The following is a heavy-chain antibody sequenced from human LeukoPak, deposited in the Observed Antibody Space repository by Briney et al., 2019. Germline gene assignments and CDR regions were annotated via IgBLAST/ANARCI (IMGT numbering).Heavy chain of an antibody. CDR2: ITSSSSYI. J-gene: IGHJ6*03. D-gene: IGHD4-23*01. V-gene: IGHV3-21*01. Sequence: GGSLRLSCAASGFTFSSYTMNWVRQAPGKGPEWVSSITSSSSYIYYADSVKGRFTISRDNARNSLYLQMNSLRAEDTALYYCARDGDTVLTRGYYYYMDVWGKGTTVTISS. CDR3: ARDGDTVLTRGYYYYMDV. CDR1: GFTFSSYT.